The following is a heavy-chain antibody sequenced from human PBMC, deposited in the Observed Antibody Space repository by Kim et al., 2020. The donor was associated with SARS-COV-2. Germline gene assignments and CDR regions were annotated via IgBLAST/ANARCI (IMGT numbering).Heavy chain of an antibody. J-gene: IGHJ4*02. CDR1: GFTFSNSP. Sequence: GGSLRLSCAASGFTFSNSPMSWVRQAPGKGLEWVSTLDRRGATTYYPGSVKGRFTISRDNSKNTLYLQMNNLRAEDTAVYFCAKSGQLDYWGQGTLVTVSS. CDR3: AKSGQLDY. D-gene: IGHD5-12*01. CDR2: LDRRGATT. V-gene: IGHV3-23*01.